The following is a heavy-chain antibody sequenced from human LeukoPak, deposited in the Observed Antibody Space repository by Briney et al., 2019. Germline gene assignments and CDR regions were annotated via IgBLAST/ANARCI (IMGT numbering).Heavy chain of an antibody. D-gene: IGHD6-13*01. V-gene: IGHV4-30-4*01. CDR1: GGSISSGDYY. J-gene: IGHJ5*02. CDR2: IYYSGST. CDR3: ARSWVGGFDP. Sequence: SGTLSLTCAVSGGSISSGDYYWSWIRQPPGKGLEWIGYIYYSGSTYYNPSLKSRVTISVDTSKNQFSLKLSSVTAADTAVYYCARSWVGGFDPWGQGTLVTVSS.